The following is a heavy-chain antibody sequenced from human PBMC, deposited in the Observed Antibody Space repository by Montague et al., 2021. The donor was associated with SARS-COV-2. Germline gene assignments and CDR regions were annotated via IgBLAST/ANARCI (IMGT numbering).Heavy chain of an antibody. D-gene: IGHD1-20*01. V-gene: IGHV4-34*01. Sequence: SETLSLTCAVYGGSLSGYYWSWIRQPPGKGLEWIGEINHSGSTNYNPSLKSRVTISLDTSKNQFSLKLSSVTAADTAVYYCARDRRRYNWRDETSYYYGMDVWGRGTTVTVSS. J-gene: IGHJ6*02. CDR1: GGSLSGYY. CDR3: ARDRRRYNWRDETSYYYGMDV. CDR2: INHSGST.